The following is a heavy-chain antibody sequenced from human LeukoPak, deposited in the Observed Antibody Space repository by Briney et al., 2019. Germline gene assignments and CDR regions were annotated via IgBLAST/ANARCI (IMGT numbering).Heavy chain of an antibody. V-gene: IGHV4-31*03. Sequence: PSETLSLTCTVSGGSISSGGYYWSWIRQHPGKGLEWIGYIYYSGSTYYNPSLKSRVTISVDTSKNQSSLKLSSVTAADTAVYYSARVAYSSGWYWFDPWGQGNLITVSS. J-gene: IGHJ5*02. CDR3: ARVAYSSGWYWFDP. D-gene: IGHD6-13*01. CDR2: IYYSGST. CDR1: GGSISSGGYY.